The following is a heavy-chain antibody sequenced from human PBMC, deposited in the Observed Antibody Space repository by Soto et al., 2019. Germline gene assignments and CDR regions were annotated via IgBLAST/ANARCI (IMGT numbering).Heavy chain of an antibody. CDR3: ARSTIEPRLFMYPFDS. J-gene: IGHJ4*02. CDR1: GDSITSSSYY. V-gene: IGHV4-39*01. Sequence: QLQLQESGPGLVKPSETLSLTCNVSGDSITSSSYYWGWIRQPPGKGLECSGNIYYDGNTYYNPSLKSRVTISLDTFKNQFSLTLISVTAADTAVYYCARSTIEPRLFMYPFDSLGQGTLVTVSS. D-gene: IGHD6-6*01. CDR2: IYYDGNT.